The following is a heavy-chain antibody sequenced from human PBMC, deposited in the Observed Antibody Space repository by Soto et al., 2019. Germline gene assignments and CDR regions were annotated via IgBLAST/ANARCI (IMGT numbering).Heavy chain of an antibody. J-gene: IGHJ5*02. D-gene: IGHD3-10*01. Sequence: SETLLLPCSVSAVSITGSYWTWIRQPPGKRLEWTGYAYHSATTTCNPSLKSRVSISRDTSKNHFSLPLSSLIPAHTAAFYYGCSKETLLRFGESSFDPWGQGTLVTVSS. CDR3: GCSKETLLRFGESSFDP. CDR1: AVSITGSY. CDR2: AYHSATT. V-gene: IGHV4-59*01.